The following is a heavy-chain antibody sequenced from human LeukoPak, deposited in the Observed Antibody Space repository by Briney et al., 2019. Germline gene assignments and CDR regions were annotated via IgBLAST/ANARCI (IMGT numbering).Heavy chain of an antibody. Sequence: SETLSLTCTVSGGSISSYYWSWIRQPPGKGLEWIGYIYYSGSTNYNPSLKSRVTISVDTSKNQFSLKLSSVTAADTAVYYCARDGGYCSGGSCSTYNWFDPWGQGTLVTVSS. CDR3: ARDGGYCSGGSCSTYNWFDP. J-gene: IGHJ5*02. V-gene: IGHV4-59*01. D-gene: IGHD2-15*01. CDR2: IYYSGST. CDR1: GGSISSYY.